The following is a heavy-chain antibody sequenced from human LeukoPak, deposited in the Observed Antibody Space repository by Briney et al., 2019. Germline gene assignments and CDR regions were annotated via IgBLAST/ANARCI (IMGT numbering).Heavy chain of an antibody. J-gene: IGHJ4*02. V-gene: IGHV3-74*01. D-gene: IGHD3-10*01. CDR3: ATGSHLDY. CDR1: GFTFSNYW. Sequence: GGSLRLSCAAAGFTFSNYWMQWVRQVPGKGLVWVSRINSDGSSTNYADSVKGRFTISRDNAMNSLYLQMNSLRTEDTAVYYCATGSHLDYWGQGTLVTVSS. CDR2: INSDGSST.